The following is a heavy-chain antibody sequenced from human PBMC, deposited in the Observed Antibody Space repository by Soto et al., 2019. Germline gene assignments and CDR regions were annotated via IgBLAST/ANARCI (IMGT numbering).Heavy chain of an antibody. Sequence: QVQLQESGPGLVKPSQTLSLTCTVSGGSISSGGYYWSWVRLHPGKGLEWIGYIYYSGSTYYNPSLKSRVTISVDTSKNQFSLKLSSVTAADTAVYYCALLRGATDAFDIWGQGTMVTVSS. CDR3: ALLRGATDAFDI. V-gene: IGHV4-31*03. CDR1: GGSISSGGYY. CDR2: IYYSGST. J-gene: IGHJ3*02. D-gene: IGHD3-10*01.